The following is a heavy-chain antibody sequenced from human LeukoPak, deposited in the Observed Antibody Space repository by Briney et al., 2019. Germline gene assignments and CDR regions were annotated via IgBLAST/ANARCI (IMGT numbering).Heavy chain of an antibody. Sequence: PGGSLRLSCAASGFTFSNAWMNWVRQAPGKGLEWVGRIKSKTDGGATDYAAPVKGRFTISRDDSKNTLYLQMNSLKTEDTAVYYCTTDNYYDSSGRTRDDYWGQGTLVTVSS. J-gene: IGHJ4*02. V-gene: IGHV3-15*07. CDR3: TTDNYYDSSGRTRDDY. CDR2: IKSKTDGGAT. CDR1: GFTFSNAW. D-gene: IGHD3-22*01.